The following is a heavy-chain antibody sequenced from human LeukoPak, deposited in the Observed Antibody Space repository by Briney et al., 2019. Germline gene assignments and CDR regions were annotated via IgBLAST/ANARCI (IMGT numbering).Heavy chain of an antibody. Sequence: SETLFLTCAVSGDSISSDNWWSWVRQPPGMGLEWIGEIYRSGSTYYNPSLKSRVSISVDTSKNQFSLKLSSVTAADTAVYYCARVGTENIAVAPWDYWGQGTLVTVSS. D-gene: IGHD6-19*01. J-gene: IGHJ4*02. CDR1: GDSISSDNW. V-gene: IGHV4-4*02. CDR2: IYRSGST. CDR3: ARVGTENIAVAPWDY.